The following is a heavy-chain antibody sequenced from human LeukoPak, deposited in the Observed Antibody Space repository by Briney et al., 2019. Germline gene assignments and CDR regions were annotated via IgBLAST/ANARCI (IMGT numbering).Heavy chain of an antibody. Sequence: SETLSLTCTVSGYSISSDHYWGWIRQPPGKRLEWIGSIHSSGTTYYNPTLKSRVIISVDASKNHFSLNLTSVTAADAAVYYCARDLGYSGFDWAPWGQGTLVTVSS. CDR1: GYSISSDHY. J-gene: IGHJ5*02. D-gene: IGHD5-12*01. V-gene: IGHV4-38-2*02. CDR2: IHSSGTT. CDR3: ARDLGYSGFDWAP.